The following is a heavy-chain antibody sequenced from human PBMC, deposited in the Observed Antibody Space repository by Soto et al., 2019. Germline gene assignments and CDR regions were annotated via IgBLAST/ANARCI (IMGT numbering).Heavy chain of an antibody. V-gene: IGHV4-61*01. Sequence: PSETLSLTCTVSGGSVSSGSYYWSWIRQPPGKGLEWIGYIYYSGSTNYNPSLKSRVTISVDTSKNQFSLKLSSVTAADTAMYYCARLGEYYYGSGSYYIPFDYWGQGTLVTVSS. D-gene: IGHD3-10*01. CDR2: IYYSGST. J-gene: IGHJ4*02. CDR1: GGSVSSGSYY. CDR3: ARLGEYYYGSGSYYIPFDY.